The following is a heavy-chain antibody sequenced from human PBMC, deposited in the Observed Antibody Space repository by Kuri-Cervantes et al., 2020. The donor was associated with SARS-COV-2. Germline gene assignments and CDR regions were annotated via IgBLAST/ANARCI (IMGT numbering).Heavy chain of an antibody. V-gene: IGHV3-53*01. CDR3: ARSIIAVAGFGGRDY. D-gene: IGHD6-19*01. J-gene: IGHJ4*02. Sequence: GGSLRLSCAASGFTVSSNYMSWVRQAPGKGLEWVSVIYSGGGTYYADSVKGRFTISRDNSKNTLYLQMNSLRAEGTAVYYCARSIIAVAGFGGRDYWGQGTLVTVSS. CDR1: GFTVSSNY. CDR2: IYSGGGT.